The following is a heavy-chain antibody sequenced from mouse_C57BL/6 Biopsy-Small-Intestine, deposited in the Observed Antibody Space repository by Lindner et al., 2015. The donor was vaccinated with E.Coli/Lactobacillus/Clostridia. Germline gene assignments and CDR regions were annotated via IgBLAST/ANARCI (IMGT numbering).Heavy chain of an antibody. CDR1: GHTFTNDY. J-gene: IGHJ3*01. D-gene: IGHD1-1*01. CDR2: VKLSGGPT. Sequence: SVKVSCKTSGHTFTNDYMHWVRQAPGQGLEWMAVVKLSGGPTVFSQNLQGRVTMTRDTSTSTVYMELSSLMSEDTAVYYCARDLERGYGSSAYWGQGTLVTVS. CDR3: ARDLERGYGSSAY. V-gene: IGHV1-59*01.